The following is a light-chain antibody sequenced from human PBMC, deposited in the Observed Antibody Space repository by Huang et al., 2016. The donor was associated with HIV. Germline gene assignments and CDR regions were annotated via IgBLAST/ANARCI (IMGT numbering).Light chain of an antibody. Sequence: DIQMTQSPPSLSASVGDRVTFTCRANQNITKSLNWYQQKPGKAPKLLIDTASTLESGVPARFSGSGSGSRFTLNIVSLQPEDFATYYCQQSFSVPRTFG. CDR1: QNITKS. CDR2: TAS. V-gene: IGKV1-39*01. CDR3: QQSFSVPRT. J-gene: IGKJ1*01.